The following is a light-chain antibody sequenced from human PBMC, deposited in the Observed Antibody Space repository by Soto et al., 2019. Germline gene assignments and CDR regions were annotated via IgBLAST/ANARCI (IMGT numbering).Light chain of an antibody. V-gene: IGKV1-39*01. CDR1: QSISSY. CDR3: QQSYTTPPWT. J-gene: IGKJ1*01. CDR2: GAS. Sequence: DIQMTQSPSSLSASVGDRVTITCRASQSISSYLNWYQQKPGKAPIVLIYGASSLQSGVPSRFSGSGSGTDFTLTISSLQPEDFATYYCQQSYTTPPWTFGQGTRVEIK.